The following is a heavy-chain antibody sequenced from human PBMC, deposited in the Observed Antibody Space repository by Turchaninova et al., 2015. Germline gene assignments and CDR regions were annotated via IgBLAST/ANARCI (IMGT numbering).Heavy chain of an antibody. J-gene: IGHJ5*02. CDR1: GTTFTGYY. V-gene: IGHV1-2*02. D-gene: IGHD3-10*01. Sequence: QVQLVQSGAGVTKPGASMKVSCKASGTTFTGYYIHWVRQAPGQGLEWRGWTDPSSGGTNDAQKFQGRVTMTRDTSISTAYLEWSSLKSDDTAVYYCARHLRACYWFDPWGQGTLVTVSS. CDR2: TDPSSGGT. CDR3: ARHLRACYWFDP.